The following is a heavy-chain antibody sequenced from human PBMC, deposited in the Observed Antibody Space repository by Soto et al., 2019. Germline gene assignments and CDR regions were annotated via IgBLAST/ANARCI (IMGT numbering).Heavy chain of an antibody. D-gene: IGHD1-26*01. J-gene: IGHJ6*02. V-gene: IGHV3-23*01. CDR1: GFRFSSYA. CDR3: ARDMSGGTYNYYYGMDV. CDR2: ISGSGSPT. Sequence: PRGSLRLPRAASGFRFSSYAMTWVRPAPGRGLEWVSAISGSGSPTYYADSVKGRFTISRDNSKNTLYLQMNSLRADDTAVYYCARDMSGGTYNYYYGMDVWGQGTTVTVSS.